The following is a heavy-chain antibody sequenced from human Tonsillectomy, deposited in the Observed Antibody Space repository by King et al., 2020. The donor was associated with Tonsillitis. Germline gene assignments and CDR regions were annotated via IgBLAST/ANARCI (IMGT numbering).Heavy chain of an antibody. D-gene: IGHD6-19*01. CDR2: ISGSGAIT. V-gene: IGHV3-23*04. CDR3: ASHYSSGWYGNYYYYYGMDV. J-gene: IGHJ6*02. Sequence: VQLVESGGGLVQPGGSLRLSCAASGFTFSSYAMSWVRQAPGKGLEWVSAISGSGAITYYADSVKGRFTISRDNSKNTLYLQMNSLRAEDTAVYYSASHYSSGWYGNYYYYYGMDVWGQGTTVTVSS. CDR1: GFTFSSYA.